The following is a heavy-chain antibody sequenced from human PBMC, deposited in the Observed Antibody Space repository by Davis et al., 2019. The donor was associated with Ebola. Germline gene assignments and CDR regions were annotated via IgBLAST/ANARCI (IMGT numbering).Heavy chain of an antibody. CDR3: AKSGYCTDKCDAFGW. V-gene: IGHV3-23*01. Sequence: PGGSLRLSCAASGLGFYNFHINWVRQAPGKGLEWVSTINSRGDDTYYADSVKGRFTVSRDNSKNTVYLQMDSLGAEDTAIYYCAKSGYCTDKCDAFGWWGQGTLVTVSS. CDR1: GLGFYNFH. CDR2: INSRGDDT. J-gene: IGHJ4*02. D-gene: IGHD2-8*02.